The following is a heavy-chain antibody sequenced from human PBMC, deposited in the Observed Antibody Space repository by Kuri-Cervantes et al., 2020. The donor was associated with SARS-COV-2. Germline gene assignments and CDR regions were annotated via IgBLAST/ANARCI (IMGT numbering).Heavy chain of an antibody. CDR3: ARSQGYCTANSCSWNWFDP. V-gene: IGHV1-69*13. CDR1: GGTFSSYS. CDR2: IIPTFDTA. Sequence: SVKVSCKASGGTFSSYSVNWVRQAPGQGLEWMGRIIPTFDTATYAQKFQGRVIFTADESSSTAYMEVNSLTSEDTAVYFCARSQGYCTANSCSWNWFDPWGQGAQVTVSS. D-gene: IGHD2-8*02. J-gene: IGHJ5*02.